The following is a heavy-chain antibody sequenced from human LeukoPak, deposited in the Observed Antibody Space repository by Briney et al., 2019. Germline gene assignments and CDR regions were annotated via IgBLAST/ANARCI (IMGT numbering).Heavy chain of an antibody. CDR2: IYHSGST. D-gene: IGHD3-16*01. CDR3: ARLRTGAWGRYYFDY. CDR1: GGSISSGGYY. Sequence: SSETLSLTCTVSGGSISSGGYYWSWIRQPPGKGLEWIGYIYHSGSTYYNPSLKSRVTISVVRSKNQFSLKLSSVTAADTAVYYCARLRTGAWGRYYFDYWGQGTLVTVSS. V-gene: IGHV4-30-2*02. J-gene: IGHJ4*02.